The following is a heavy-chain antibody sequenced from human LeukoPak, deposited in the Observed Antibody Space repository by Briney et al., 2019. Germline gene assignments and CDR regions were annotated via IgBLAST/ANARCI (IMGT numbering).Heavy chain of an antibody. V-gene: IGHV3-48*03. CDR1: GFTFSSYE. CDR2: ISSSDSTI. Sequence: GGSLRLSCAASGFTFSSYEMHWVRQAPGKGLEWVSYISSSDSTIYYADSVKGRFTISRDNAKNSLYLQMNSLRAEDTAVYYCARDYGGTSPFDYWGQGTLVTVSS. CDR3: ARDYGGTSPFDY. D-gene: IGHD4-23*01. J-gene: IGHJ4*02.